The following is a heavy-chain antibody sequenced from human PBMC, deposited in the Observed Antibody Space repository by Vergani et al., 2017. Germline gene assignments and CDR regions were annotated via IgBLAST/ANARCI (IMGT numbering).Heavy chain of an antibody. V-gene: IGHV1-2*02. J-gene: IGHJ4*02. CDR3: ARDTGSGEPNFDY. D-gene: IGHD6-19*01. CDR2: INPNSGGT. CDR1: GYTFTGYY. Sequence: QVQLVQSGAEVKKPGASVKVSCKASGYTFTGYYMHCVRQAPGQGLEWMGWINPNSGGTNYAQKFQGRVTMTSDTSISTAYMELSRLRSDDTAVYYCARDTGSGEPNFDYWGQGTLATVSS.